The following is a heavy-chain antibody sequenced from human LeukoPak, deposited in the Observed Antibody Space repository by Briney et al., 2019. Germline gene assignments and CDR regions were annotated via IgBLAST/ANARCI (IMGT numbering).Heavy chain of an antibody. CDR1: GFTLSSYW. CDR3: ALRGEWSWFDP. V-gene: IGHV3-74*01. D-gene: IGHD3-3*01. Sequence: GGSLRLSCAASGFTLSSYWMHWVRQAPGKGLVWVSRINSDGSSTSYADSVKGRFTISRDNAKNTLYLQMNSLRAEDTAVYYCALRGEWSWFDPWGQGTLVTVSS. CDR2: INSDGSST. J-gene: IGHJ5*02.